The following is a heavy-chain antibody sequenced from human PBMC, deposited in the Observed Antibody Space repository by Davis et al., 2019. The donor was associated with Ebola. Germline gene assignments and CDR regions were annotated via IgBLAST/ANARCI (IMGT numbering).Heavy chain of an antibody. CDR2: IKQDGGEK. D-gene: IGHD4-23*01. J-gene: IGHJ4*02. CDR3: ASGGNIPFEY. V-gene: IGHV3-7*03. CDR1: GFSFRTYW. Sequence: GESLKISCTASGFSFRTYWMSWVRQAPGKGLEWVANIKQDGGEKYYVDSVKGRFTISRDNAKNSLYLQMNSLRAEDTAVYYCASGGNIPFEYWGQGILVSVSS.